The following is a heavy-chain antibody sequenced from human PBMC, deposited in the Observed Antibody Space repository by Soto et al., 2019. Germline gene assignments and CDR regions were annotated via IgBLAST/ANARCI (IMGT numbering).Heavy chain of an antibody. CDR1: GFTFSSYS. D-gene: IGHD6-13*01. CDR3: ACLSSSWYQVY. J-gene: IGHJ4*02. CDR2: ISSGSSTT. Sequence: ESGGGLVQPGGSLRLSCAASGFTFSSYSMSWVRQAPGKGLEWVSYISSGSSTTYYADSVKGRFTISRDNARNSMHLQMNSLRDEDTAVYYCACLSSSWYQVYWGQGTRVTVSS. V-gene: IGHV3-48*02.